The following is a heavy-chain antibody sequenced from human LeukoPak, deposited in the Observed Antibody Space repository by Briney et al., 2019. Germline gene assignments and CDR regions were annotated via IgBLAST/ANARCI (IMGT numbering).Heavy chain of an antibody. V-gene: IGHV3-30*02. J-gene: IGHJ5*02. CDR2: IRYDGTNK. CDR3: AKDKGGWYQSTNWFDP. CDR1: GFTVSSNY. Sequence: GGSLRLSCAASGFTVSSNYMSWVRQAPGKGLEWVAFIRYDGTNKYYADSVKGRFTISRDNSKNTLYLQMNSLRAEDTAVYYCAKDKGGWYQSTNWFDPWGQGTLVTVSS. D-gene: IGHD6-19*01.